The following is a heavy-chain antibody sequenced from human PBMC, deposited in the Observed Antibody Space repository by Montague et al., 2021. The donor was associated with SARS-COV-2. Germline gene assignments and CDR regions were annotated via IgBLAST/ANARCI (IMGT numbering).Heavy chain of an antibody. CDR2: MYETGNM. CDR3: ACNMAY. V-gene: IGHV4-4*09. J-gene: IGHJ4*02. D-gene: IGHD2/OR15-2a*01. Sequence: SETLSLTCTVSSGSLSSYYWCWIRQSPAQGLEWTGYMYETGNMISNPSLRNRVSISADTSTGQFSLRLTSGTAAASARYYCACNMAYWGQVVLVTV. CDR1: SGSLSSYY.